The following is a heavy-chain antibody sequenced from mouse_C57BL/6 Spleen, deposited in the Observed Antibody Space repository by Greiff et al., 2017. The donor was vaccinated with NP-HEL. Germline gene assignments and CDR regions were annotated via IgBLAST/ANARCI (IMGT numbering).Heavy chain of an antibody. V-gene: IGHV1-72*01. J-gene: IGHJ1*03. CDR1: GYTFTSYW. CDR3: ARGAGCDEYFDV. Sequence: QVQLQQPGAELVKPGASVKLSCKASGYTFTSYWMHWVKQRPGRGLEWIGRIDPNSGGTKYNEKFKSKATLTVDKHSSTAYMQLSSLSCLDSAVYYCARGAGCDEYFDVWGTGTTVTASS. CDR2: IDPNSGGT.